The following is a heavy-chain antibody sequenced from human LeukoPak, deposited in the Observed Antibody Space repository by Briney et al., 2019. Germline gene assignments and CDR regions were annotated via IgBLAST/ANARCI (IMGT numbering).Heavy chain of an antibody. CDR1: GFTFSSYA. CDR2: ISGSGGST. J-gene: IGHJ4*02. Sequence: GGSLRLSCAASGFTFSSYAMSWVRQAPGKGLEWVSAISGSGGSTYYADSVKGRFTISRDNSKNTLYLQVNSLRAEDTAVYYCAKPYYYDSSDTGSYFDYWGQGTLVTVSS. D-gene: IGHD3-22*01. V-gene: IGHV3-23*01. CDR3: AKPYYYDSSDTGSYFDY.